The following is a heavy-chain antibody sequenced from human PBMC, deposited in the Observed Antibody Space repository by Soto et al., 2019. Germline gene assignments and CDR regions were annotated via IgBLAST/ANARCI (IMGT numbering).Heavy chain of an antibody. CDR1: GYSFTDYE. Sequence: ASAKVSCKASGYSFTDYEMHWVRQAPGQRLEWMGWIRAGNGNTKYSQNFHGRVTITRDTSASTAHMELSSLISEDTAVYYCARPGLYDNTGCYYYDRGQGTPVTVSS. D-gene: IGHD3-22*01. CDR3: ARPGLYDNTGCYYYD. J-gene: IGHJ4*02. V-gene: IGHV1-3*01. CDR2: IRAGNGNT.